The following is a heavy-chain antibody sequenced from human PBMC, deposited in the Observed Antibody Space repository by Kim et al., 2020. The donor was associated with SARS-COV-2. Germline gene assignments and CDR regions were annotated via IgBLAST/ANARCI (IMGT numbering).Heavy chain of an antibody. D-gene: IGHD3-22*01. V-gene: IGHV3-21*01. Sequence: GGSLRLSCAASGFTFSSYSMNWVRQAPGKGLEWVSSISSSSSYIYYADSVKGRFTISRDNAKNSLYLQMNSLRAEDTAVYYCARSPGHYDSGRIDAFDIWGQGTMVTVSS. CDR3: ARSPGHYDSGRIDAFDI. J-gene: IGHJ3*02. CDR2: ISSSSSYI. CDR1: GFTFSSYS.